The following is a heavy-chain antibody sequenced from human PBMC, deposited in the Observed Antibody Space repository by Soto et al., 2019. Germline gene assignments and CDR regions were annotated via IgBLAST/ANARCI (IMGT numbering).Heavy chain of an antibody. V-gene: IGHV1-2*02. D-gene: IGHD1-26*01. CDR3: ARDLAKGGGSAGFDS. J-gene: IGHJ4*02. Sequence: QVQLVQSGAEVKKPGASVNVSCKASGYTFTVYYMHWVRQAPGQGLEWMGWINPKSVGTMYPQKFQGRVTMTWDTSISTAYMALTRLRSDDTAVYYCARDLAKGGGSAGFDSWGQGTLVTVSS. CDR2: INPKSVGT. CDR1: GYTFTVYY.